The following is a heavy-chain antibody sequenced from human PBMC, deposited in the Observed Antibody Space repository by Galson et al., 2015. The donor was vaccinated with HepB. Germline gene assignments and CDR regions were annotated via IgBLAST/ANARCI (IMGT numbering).Heavy chain of an antibody. V-gene: IGHV7-4-1*02. CDR1: GYTFTSYA. CDR2: INTNTGNP. CDR3: ARESMVRGVIILGGFDY. J-gene: IGHJ4*02. D-gene: IGHD3-10*01. Sequence: SVKVSCKASGYTFTSYAMNWVRQAPGQGLEWMGWINTNTGNPTYAQGFTGRFVFSLDTSVSTAYLQISSLKAEDTAVYYCARESMVRGVIILGGFDYWGQGTLVTVSS.